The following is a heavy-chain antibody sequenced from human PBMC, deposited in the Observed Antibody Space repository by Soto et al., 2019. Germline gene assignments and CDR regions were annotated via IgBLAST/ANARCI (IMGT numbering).Heavy chain of an antibody. Sequence: SETLSLTCTVSGGSISSSSYYWGWIRQPPGRGLKWIGSIHYSGNTYYNPSLKSRVIISVDTSKSQFSLRLSSVTAADTAVHYCARLRYSSGWPVDYWGQGTLVTVS. V-gene: IGHV4-39*01. CDR2: IHYSGNT. CDR3: ARLRYSSGWPVDY. CDR1: GGSISSSSYY. D-gene: IGHD6-19*01. J-gene: IGHJ4*02.